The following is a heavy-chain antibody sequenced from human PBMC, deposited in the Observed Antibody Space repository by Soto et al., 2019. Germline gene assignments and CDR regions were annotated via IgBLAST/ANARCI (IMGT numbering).Heavy chain of an antibody. CDR1: GFTFSDYY. Sequence: GGSLRLSCAASGFTFSDYYMSWIRQAPGKGLEWVSYISSSSSYTNYADSVKGRFTISRDNAKNSLYLQMNSLRAEDTAVYYCARDLKEQLVPDYWGQGTLVTVSS. CDR2: ISSSSSYT. V-gene: IGHV3-11*05. J-gene: IGHJ4*02. D-gene: IGHD6-13*01. CDR3: ARDLKEQLVPDY.